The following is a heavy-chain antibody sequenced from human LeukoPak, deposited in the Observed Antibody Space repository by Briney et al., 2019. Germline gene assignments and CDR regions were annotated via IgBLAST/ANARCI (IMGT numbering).Heavy chain of an antibody. CDR2: VYFTGST. Sequence: SETLSLTCAVSGSSISSYYWSWIRQPPGKGLEWIGNVYFTGSTKNNPSLTSRVTISIDTSRNQFSLKLSSVTAADTAVYYCARGDGYNYPFDSWGQGTLVTVSS. J-gene: IGHJ4*02. CDR3: ARGDGYNYPFDS. D-gene: IGHD5-24*01. CDR1: GSSISSYY. V-gene: IGHV4-59*01.